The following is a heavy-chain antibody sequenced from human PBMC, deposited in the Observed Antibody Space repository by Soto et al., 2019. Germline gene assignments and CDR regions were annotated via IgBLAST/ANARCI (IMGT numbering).Heavy chain of an antibody. CDR1: GGSFSGYY. J-gene: IGHJ5*02. D-gene: IGHD1-26*01. V-gene: IGHV4-34*01. CDR3: ARDRVGPSKNWFDP. CDR2: INHSGST. Sequence: QVQLQQWGAGLLKPSETLSLTCAVYGGSFSGYYWSWIRQPPGKGLEWIGEINHSGSTNYNPSLKTRAPXXVXTXMNQFSLKLSAVTAADTAVYYCARDRVGPSKNWFDPWGQGTLVTVSS.